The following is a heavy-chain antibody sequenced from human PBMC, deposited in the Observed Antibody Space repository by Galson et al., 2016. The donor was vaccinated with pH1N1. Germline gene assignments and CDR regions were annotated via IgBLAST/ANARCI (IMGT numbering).Heavy chain of an antibody. CDR3: VREPHRGACYFDF. Sequence: SVKVSCKASGYIFTNSYIHWVRQAPGQGLEWMGIIIPSGGNTNYAQEFRGRLTMTRDTSTSTVYMERSSLRSEDTAMYYCVREPHRGACYFDFWGQGTLVTVSS. CDR2: IIPSGGNT. J-gene: IGHJ4*02. V-gene: IGHV1-46*01. CDR1: GYIFTNSY. D-gene: IGHD6-25*01.